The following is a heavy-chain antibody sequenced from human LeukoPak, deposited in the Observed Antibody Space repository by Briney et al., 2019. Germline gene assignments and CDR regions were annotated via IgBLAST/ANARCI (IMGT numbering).Heavy chain of an antibody. D-gene: IGHD1-26*01. V-gene: IGHV3-74*01. CDR3: AKTLTVETTRGGFDY. CDR2: ISSDGSTT. CDR1: GFTFSSYW. J-gene: IGHJ4*02. Sequence: GGSLRLSCAASGFTFSSYWMHWIRQAPGKGLVWVSRISSDGSTTSYAESVKGRFTISRDNAKNTLYMQVNSLRAEDTAIYYCAKTLTVETTRGGFDYWGQGTLVTVSS.